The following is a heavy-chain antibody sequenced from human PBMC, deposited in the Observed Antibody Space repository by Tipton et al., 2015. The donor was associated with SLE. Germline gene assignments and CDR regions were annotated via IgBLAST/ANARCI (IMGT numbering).Heavy chain of an antibody. CDR2: ITGGGAST. V-gene: IGHV3-23*01. CDR3: AKGAEVLVATYYFDY. Sequence: SLRLSCVGSGFTFSSYAMSWVRQAPGKGLEWVSGITGGGASTYYADSVKGRFTISRDNSRNTQYLQMNSLRAEDTAVYYCAKGAEVLVATYYFDYWGQGTLVTVSS. J-gene: IGHJ4*02. D-gene: IGHD3-10*01. CDR1: GFTFSSYA.